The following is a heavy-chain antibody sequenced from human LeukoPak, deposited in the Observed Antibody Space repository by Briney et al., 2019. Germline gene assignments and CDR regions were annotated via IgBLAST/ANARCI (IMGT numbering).Heavy chain of an antibody. D-gene: IGHD3-16*02. CDR1: GVSITNPIYS. Sequence: SETLSLTCTVSGVSITNPIYSWAWIRQPPGKGLEWFGSIHSSGNTYYNPSLKSRVTISVDTSKDQFSLRLTSVTAADTAMYYCARHYRREDWFDPWGQGTLVTVSS. V-gene: IGHV4-39*01. CDR2: IHSSGNT. J-gene: IGHJ5*02. CDR3: ARHYRREDWFDP.